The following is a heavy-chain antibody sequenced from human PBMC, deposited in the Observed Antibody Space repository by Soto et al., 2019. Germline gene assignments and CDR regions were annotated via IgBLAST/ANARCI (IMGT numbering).Heavy chain of an antibody. V-gene: IGHV3-30*18. CDR1: GFTFSSYG. D-gene: IGHD3-10*01. CDR2: ISYDGSNK. Sequence: GGSLRLSCAASGFTFSSYGMHWVRQAPGKGLEWVAVISYDGSNKYYADSVKGRFTISRDNSKNTLYLQMNSLRAEDTAVYYCAKVVSPLLLWFGELFDYWGQGTLVTVSS. CDR3: AKVVSPLLLWFGELFDY. J-gene: IGHJ4*02.